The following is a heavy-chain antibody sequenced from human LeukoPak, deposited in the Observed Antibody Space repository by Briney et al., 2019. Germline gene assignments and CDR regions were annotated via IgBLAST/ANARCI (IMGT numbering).Heavy chain of an antibody. J-gene: IGHJ3*02. Sequence: PGGSLRLSCAASGFTFSTYSMSWVRQAPGKGLEWVSYVSIRSSSIYYADSVKGRFTVSRDNAKNSLYLQMNSLRDEDTAVYYCARGGVNYDILTGYWGDAFDIWGQGTMVTVSS. D-gene: IGHD3-9*01. CDR2: VSIRSSSI. V-gene: IGHV3-48*02. CDR1: GFTFSTYS. CDR3: ARGGVNYDILTGYWGDAFDI.